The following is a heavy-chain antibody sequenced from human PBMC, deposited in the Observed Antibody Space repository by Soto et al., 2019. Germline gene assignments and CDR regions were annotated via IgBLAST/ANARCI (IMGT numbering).Heavy chain of an antibody. J-gene: IGHJ6*02. Sequence: QVQLQESGPGLVKPSGTLSLTCAVSGGSISSSNWWSWVRKPPGKGLEGIGEIYHSGSTNYNPSLTSRVTRSVDKSKNRFSLKLCSVTSADTAVYYCAGAYGSGWDDYGMDVWGQGTTVTV. CDR3: AGAYGSGWDDYGMDV. CDR2: IYHSGST. V-gene: IGHV4-4*02. CDR1: GGSISSSNW. D-gene: IGHD6-25*01.